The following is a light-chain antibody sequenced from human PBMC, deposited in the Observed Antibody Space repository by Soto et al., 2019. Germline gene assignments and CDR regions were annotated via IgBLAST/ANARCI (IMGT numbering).Light chain of an antibody. CDR1: QSISSY. J-gene: IGKJ1*01. CDR2: DAS. CDR3: QQLTDWPPQWT. Sequence: EVVLTQSPDTLSLPPGERATLSCRASQSISSYLAWYQQKPGQAPRRLIYDASSRATGIPARFSGSASGTDFTLTISSLAPEDLAVYYCQQLTDWPPQWTFGQGTKVEIK. V-gene: IGKV3-11*01.